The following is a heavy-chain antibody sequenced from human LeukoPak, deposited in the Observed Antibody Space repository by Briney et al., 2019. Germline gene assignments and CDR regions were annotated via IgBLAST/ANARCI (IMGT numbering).Heavy chain of an antibody. J-gene: IGHJ6*02. CDR1: GGSISGGGYY. Sequence: SETLSLTCTVSGGSISGGGYYWSWIRQHPGKGLEWIGYIYYSGSTYYNPSLKSRVTISVDTSKNQFSLKLSSVTAADTAVYYCARSYDFWDYGMDVWGQGTTVTVSS. CDR3: ARSYDFWDYGMDV. CDR2: IYYSGST. V-gene: IGHV4-31*03. D-gene: IGHD3-3*01.